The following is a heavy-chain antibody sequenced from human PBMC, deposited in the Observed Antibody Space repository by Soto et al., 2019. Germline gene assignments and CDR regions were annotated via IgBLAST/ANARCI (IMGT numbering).Heavy chain of an antibody. CDR1: GYTFTGYY. D-gene: IGHD6-6*01. CDR3: ARAYSGSSWFDP. V-gene: IGHV1-2*02. J-gene: IGHJ5*02. Sequence: ASVKVSCKASGYTFTGYYMHWVRQAPGQGLEWMGWINPNSGGTNYAQKFQGRVTMTRDTSISTAYMELSRLRSDDTAVYYCARAYSGSSWFDPWGQGTLVTVSS. CDR2: INPNSGGT.